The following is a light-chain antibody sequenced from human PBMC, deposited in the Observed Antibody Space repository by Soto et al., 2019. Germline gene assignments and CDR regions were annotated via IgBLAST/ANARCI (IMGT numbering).Light chain of an antibody. V-gene: IGKV3-20*01. Sequence: EIVLTQSPGTLSLSPGERATLSCWASQSVTGNYLAWYQQKPGQPPRLLIFGASTRATGIPDRFSGSGSGTDFTLTISRLEPEDFAVYYCQQYGSSPRTFGQGTKVDIK. CDR1: QSVTGNY. CDR2: GAS. J-gene: IGKJ1*01. CDR3: QQYGSSPRT.